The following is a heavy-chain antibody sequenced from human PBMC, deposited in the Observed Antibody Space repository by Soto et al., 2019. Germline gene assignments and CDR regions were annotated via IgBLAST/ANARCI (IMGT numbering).Heavy chain of an antibody. D-gene: IGHD4-17*01. V-gene: IGHV4-39*01. CDR2: IYYSGST. Sequence: QLQLQESGPGLVKPSETLSLTCTVSGGSISSSSYYWGWIRQPPGKGLEWIGSIYYSGSTYYNPSLKWRVTISVDTSKNQFSLKLSSVTAADTAVYYCARSMTTVVTLDYWGQGTLGTVSS. J-gene: IGHJ4*02. CDR3: ARSMTTVVTLDY. CDR1: GGSISSSSYY.